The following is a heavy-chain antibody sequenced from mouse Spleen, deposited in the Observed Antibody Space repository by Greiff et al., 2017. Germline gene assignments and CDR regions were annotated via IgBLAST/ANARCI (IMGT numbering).Heavy chain of an antibody. Sequence: EVKLVESGGGLVQSGRSLRLSCATSGFTFSDFYMEWVRQAPGKGLEWIAASRNKANDYTTEYSASVKGRFIVSRDTSQSILYLQMNALRAEDTAIYYCARDAGVVDWYFDVWGAGTTVTVSS. CDR1: GFTFSDFY. D-gene: IGHD1-1*01. CDR3: ARDAGVVDWYFDV. V-gene: IGHV7-1*01. CDR2: SRNKANDYTT. J-gene: IGHJ1*01.